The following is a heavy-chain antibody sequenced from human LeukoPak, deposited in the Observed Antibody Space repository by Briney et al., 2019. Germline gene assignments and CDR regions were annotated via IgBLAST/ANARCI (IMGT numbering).Heavy chain of an antibody. Sequence: GGTLRRSCSAYGFTFSSYGMSWVRQAPGQGRKWVSAISGSGGSTYYADSGKGRLTISRDNSKNTLNLQMNSLRAEDTAVYYSAKSGSERYFDWLLFDYWGQGTLVTVSS. CDR3: AKSGSERYFDWLLFDY. D-gene: IGHD3-9*01. J-gene: IGHJ4*02. V-gene: IGHV3-23*01. CDR2: ISGSGGST. CDR1: GFTFSSYG.